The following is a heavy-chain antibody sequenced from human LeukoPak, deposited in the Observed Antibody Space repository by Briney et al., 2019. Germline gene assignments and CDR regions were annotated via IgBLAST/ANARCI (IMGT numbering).Heavy chain of an antibody. CDR1: GGSFSGYY. CDR3: ARGSGVSCSGGSCNQLAY. V-gene: IGHV4-34*01. Sequence: SETLSLTCAVYGGSFSGYYWSWIRQPPGKGLEWIGEINHSGSTNYNPSLKSRVTISVDTSKNQFSLKLSSVTAADTAVYYCARGSGVSCSGGSCNQLAYWGQGTLVTVSS. D-gene: IGHD2-15*01. J-gene: IGHJ4*02. CDR2: INHSGST.